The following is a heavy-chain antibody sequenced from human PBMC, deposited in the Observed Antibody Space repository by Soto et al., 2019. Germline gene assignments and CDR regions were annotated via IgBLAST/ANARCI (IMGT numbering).Heavy chain of an antibody. D-gene: IGHD2-8*02. CDR2: ISPFNGHT. CDR1: GYTFTNYV. CDR3: ARDAGGVSYLAY. J-gene: IGHJ4*02. V-gene: IGHV1-18*01. Sequence: QVQLEQSGGEVKKRGASVKVSFKPAGYTFTNYVISWVRQAPGQGLEWMGWISPFNGHTKYAQKFQDRVTLTIDTSTSTAYMELRSLRFDDAGVYYCARDAGGVSYLAYWGQGTLVAVSS.